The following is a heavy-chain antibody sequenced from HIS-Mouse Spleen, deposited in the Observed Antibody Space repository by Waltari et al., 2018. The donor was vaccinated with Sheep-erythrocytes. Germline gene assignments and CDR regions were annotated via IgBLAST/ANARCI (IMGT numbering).Heavy chain of an antibody. D-gene: IGHD3-16*01. Sequence: QVQLVESGGGVVQPGRSLRLSCAASGFTFSSYGMHWVRQAQGKGLGWVAVISYDGSNKYYADSVKGRFTISRDNSKNTLYLQMNSLRAEDTAVYYCAKGGFGGNSNDAFDIWGQGTMVTVSS. V-gene: IGHV3-30*18. CDR2: ISYDGSNK. J-gene: IGHJ3*02. CDR3: AKGGFGGNSNDAFDI. CDR1: GFTFSSYG.